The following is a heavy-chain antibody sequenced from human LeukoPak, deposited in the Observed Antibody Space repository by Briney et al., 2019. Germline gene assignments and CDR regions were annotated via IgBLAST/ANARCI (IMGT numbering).Heavy chain of an antibody. J-gene: IGHJ4*02. V-gene: IGHV3-23*01. CDR3: ARLSIRADTVDY. Sequence: GGSLRLSCAASGFTFSSYAMSWVRQAPGKGLEWVSAISGSGGSTYYADSVKGRFTISRDNSKNTLYLQMNSLRAEDTAVYYCARLSIRADTVDYWGQGTLVTVSS. D-gene: IGHD3-10*01. CDR2: ISGSGGST. CDR1: GFTFSSYA.